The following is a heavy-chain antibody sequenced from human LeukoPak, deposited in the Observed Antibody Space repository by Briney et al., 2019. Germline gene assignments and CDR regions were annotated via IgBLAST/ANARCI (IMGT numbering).Heavy chain of an antibody. CDR2: INHSGST. D-gene: IGHD6-6*01. J-gene: IGHJ5*02. Sequence: PSETLSLTCAVYGGSFSGYYWSWIRQPPGKGLEWIGEINHSGSTNYNPSLKSRVTISVDTSKNQFSLKLSSVTAEDTAVYYCAGGTVSDRQRAPPKEWFDPWGQGTLVTVSS. CDR1: GGSFSGYY. V-gene: IGHV4-34*01. CDR3: AGGTVSDRQRAPPKEWFDP.